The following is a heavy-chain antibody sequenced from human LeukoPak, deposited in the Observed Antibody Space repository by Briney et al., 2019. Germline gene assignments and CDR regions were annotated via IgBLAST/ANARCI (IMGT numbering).Heavy chain of an antibody. J-gene: IGHJ4*02. D-gene: IGHD6-19*01. CDR3: ARVDSSGWYGIDY. CDR2: INHSGST. V-gene: IGHV4-34*01. Sequence: PSETLSLTCAVYGGSFSDYYWSWIRQPPGKGLEWIGEINHSGSTNYNPSLKSRVTISVDTSKNQFSLKLTSVTAADTAVYYCARVDSSGWYGIDYWGQGTLVTVSS. CDR1: GGSFSDYY.